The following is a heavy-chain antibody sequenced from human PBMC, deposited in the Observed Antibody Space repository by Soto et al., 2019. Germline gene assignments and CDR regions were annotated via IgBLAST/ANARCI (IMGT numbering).Heavy chain of an antibody. Sequence: SETLSLTCTVSGGSISSGDYYWSWIRQPPGKGLEWIGYIYYSGSTYYNPSLKSRVTISVDTSKNQFSLKLSSVTAADTAVYYCARVTGSGYYSSSSNYFDYWGQGTLVTVSS. CDR1: GGSISSGDYY. CDR2: IYYSGST. D-gene: IGHD3-22*01. J-gene: IGHJ4*02. CDR3: ARVTGSGYYSSSSNYFDY. V-gene: IGHV4-30-4*01.